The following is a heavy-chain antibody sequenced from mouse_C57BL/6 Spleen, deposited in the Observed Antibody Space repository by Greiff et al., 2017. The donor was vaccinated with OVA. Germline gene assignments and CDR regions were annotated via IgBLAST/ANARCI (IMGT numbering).Heavy chain of an antibody. J-gene: IGHJ4*01. CDR1: GYTFTSYW. V-gene: IGHV1-61*01. D-gene: IGHD1-1*01. CDR3: ARGSTTVVMDY. Sequence: QVQLQQPGAELVRPGSSVKLSCKASGYTFTSYWMDWVKQRPGQGLEWIGNIYPSDSETHYNQKFKDKATLTVDKSSSTVYMQLSSLTSEDSAVYYCARGSTTVVMDYWGQGTSVTVSS. CDR2: IYPSDSET.